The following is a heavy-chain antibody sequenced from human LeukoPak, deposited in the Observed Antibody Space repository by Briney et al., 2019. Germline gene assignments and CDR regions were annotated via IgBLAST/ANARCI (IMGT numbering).Heavy chain of an antibody. J-gene: IGHJ4*02. Sequence: PGGSLRLSCAASGFTFNNYWMNWVRQAPGKGLEWVANIKQGGSDKYYVDSVKGRFTISRDNAENSLCLQMNSLRAEDTAVYYCARGYSSSWYLDYWGQGTLVTVSS. V-gene: IGHV3-7*04. CDR3: ARGYSSSWYLDY. D-gene: IGHD6-13*01. CDR1: GFTFNNYW. CDR2: IKQGGSDK.